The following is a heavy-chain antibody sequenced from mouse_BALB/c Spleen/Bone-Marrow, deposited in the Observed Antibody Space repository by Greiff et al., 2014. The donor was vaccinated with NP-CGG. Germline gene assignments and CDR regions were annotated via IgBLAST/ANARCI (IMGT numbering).Heavy chain of an antibody. CDR3: ARRGHGFAWFAY. J-gene: IGHJ3*01. CDR2: ILPGSGST. Sequence: VQLQQSGTELMKPGASVKISCKATGYTFSSYWIEWVNQRPGHGLEWIGEILPGSGSTNYNEKFRGKATFTADTSSNTAYMQLSSLASEDSAVYYCARRGHGFAWFAYWGQGTLVTVSA. V-gene: IGHV1-9*01. CDR1: GYTFSSYW. D-gene: IGHD1-2*01.